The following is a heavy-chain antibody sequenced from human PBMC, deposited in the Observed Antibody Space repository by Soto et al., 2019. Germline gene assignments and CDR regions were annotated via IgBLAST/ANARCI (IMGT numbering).Heavy chain of an antibody. CDR2: IYYSGRT. Sequence: QVQLQESGPGLVKPSETLSLTCSVSGGSISDYQWNWIRQPPGKGLEWIGYIYYSGRTNYNPSLWSRVTISLDTTTKQFSLRLRSVTAADTAVYFLARMRGLGEISPYVDYWGQGTLVTVSS. CDR3: ARMRGLGEISPYVDY. D-gene: IGHD3-16*02. V-gene: IGHV4-59*01. CDR1: GGSISDYQ. J-gene: IGHJ4*02.